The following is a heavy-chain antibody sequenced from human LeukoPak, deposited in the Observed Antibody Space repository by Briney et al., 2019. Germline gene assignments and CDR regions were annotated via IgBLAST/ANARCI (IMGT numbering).Heavy chain of an antibody. D-gene: IGHD3-10*01. CDR1: GFTFNNYA. CDR3: ARHATVRGVIGY. V-gene: IGHV4-59*08. Sequence: GSLRLSCAASGFTFNNYAMNWVRQAPGKGLEWIGYIYYSGSTNYNPSLKSRVTISVDTSKNQFSLKLSSMTAADTAVYYCARHATVRGVIGYWGQGTLVTVSS. J-gene: IGHJ4*02. CDR2: IYYSGST.